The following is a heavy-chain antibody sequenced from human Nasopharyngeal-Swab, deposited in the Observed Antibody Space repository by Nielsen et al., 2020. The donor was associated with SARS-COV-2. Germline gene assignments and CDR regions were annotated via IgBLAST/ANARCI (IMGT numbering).Heavy chain of an antibody. D-gene: IGHD5-18*01. Sequence: LSLTCAASGFTFTTYTMHWVRQAPGKGLEWVALISYVRSNEYYADSVKGRFTISRDNSKNTVYLQMNSLRGEDTAVYYCARIGYGFFDLWGRGTLVTVSS. CDR2: ISYVRSNE. CDR1: GFTFTTYT. V-gene: IGHV3-30*04. CDR3: ARIGYGFFDL. J-gene: IGHJ2*01.